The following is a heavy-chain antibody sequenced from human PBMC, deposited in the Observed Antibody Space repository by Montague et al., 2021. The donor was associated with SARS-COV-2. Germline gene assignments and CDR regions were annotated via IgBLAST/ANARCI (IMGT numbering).Heavy chain of an antibody. CDR2: IYTSGRT. V-gene: IGHV4-61*09. CDR3: ARHRSISAAVPNYLDP. J-gene: IGHJ5*02. Sequence: TLSLTCSVSGGSISTGNYYWSWIRQPAGKRLEWIGDIYTSGRTNYNPSVQSRVTILVDTSKNQFPLRLNSVTAADTAVYYCARHRSISAAVPNYLDPWGQGTLVTVSS. CDR1: GGSISTGNYY. D-gene: IGHD6-13*01.